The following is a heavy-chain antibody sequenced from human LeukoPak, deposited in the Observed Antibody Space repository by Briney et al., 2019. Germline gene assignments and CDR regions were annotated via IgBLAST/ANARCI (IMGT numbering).Heavy chain of an antibody. V-gene: IGHV1-2*02. Sequence: ASVKVSCKSSANTFTQYAIRWVRQAPGQGLEWMGWINPNSGGTNYAQKFQGRVTMTRDTSISTAYMELSRLRSDDTAVYYCARDRDGTTRGAFDIWGQGTMVTVSS. CDR1: ANTFTQYA. D-gene: IGHD1-1*01. CDR2: INPNSGGT. CDR3: ARDRDGTTRGAFDI. J-gene: IGHJ3*02.